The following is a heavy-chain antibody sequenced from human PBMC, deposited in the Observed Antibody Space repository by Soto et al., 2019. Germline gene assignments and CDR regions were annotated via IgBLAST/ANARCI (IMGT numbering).Heavy chain of an antibody. CDR1: GGSFSGYY. V-gene: IGHV4-34*01. D-gene: IGHD6-19*01. CDR3: ARGGRQAGQARFAYGMDV. Sequence: NPSETLSLTCAVYGGSFSGYYWSWIRQPPGKGLEWIGEINHSGSTNYNPSLKSRVTISVDTSKNQFSLKLSSVTAADTAVYYCARGGRQAGQARFAYGMDVWGQGTTVTVSS. CDR2: INHSGST. J-gene: IGHJ6*02.